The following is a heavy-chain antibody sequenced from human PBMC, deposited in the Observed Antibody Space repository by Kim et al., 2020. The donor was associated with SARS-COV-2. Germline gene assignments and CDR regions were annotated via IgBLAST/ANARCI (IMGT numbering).Heavy chain of an antibody. Sequence: GGSLRLSCAASGFTFSDYYMSWIRQAPGKGLEWVSYMSGGGSSIYYADSVKGRFSISRDNAKNSLYLQMNSLRAEDTAVYYCARCKGDRKYYDFWSGYCDYWGQGTLVTVSS. D-gene: IGHD3-3*01. CDR2: MSGGGSSI. CDR3: ARCKGDRKYYDFWSGYCDY. CDR1: GFTFSDYY. V-gene: IGHV3-11*01. J-gene: IGHJ4*02.